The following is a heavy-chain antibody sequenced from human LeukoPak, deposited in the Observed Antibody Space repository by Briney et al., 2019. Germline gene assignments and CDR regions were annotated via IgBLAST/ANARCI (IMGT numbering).Heavy chain of an antibody. Sequence: ASVKVSCKASGYTFTGYYMHWVRQAPGQGLEWMGWINPNSGGTNYAQKFQGRVTMTRDTSVSTAYMELSRLRSDDTAVYYCARGHCSGGTCYVDYWGQGTLVTVSS. D-gene: IGHD2-15*01. CDR3: ARGHCSGGTCYVDY. J-gene: IGHJ4*02. V-gene: IGHV1-2*02. CDR2: INPNSGGT. CDR1: GYTFTGYY.